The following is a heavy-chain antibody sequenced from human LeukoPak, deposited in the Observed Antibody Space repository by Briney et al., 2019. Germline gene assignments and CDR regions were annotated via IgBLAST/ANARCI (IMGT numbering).Heavy chain of an antibody. D-gene: IGHD1-26*01. J-gene: IGHJ3*01. Sequence: GGSLRLSCAASGFTFSSYWMHWVRQAPGKGLVWVSRINSDGSTRNYADSVKGRFTISRDNAKTTLSLHMTSLRVEDTAIYYCVRDIELSTWGLGTLVTVSS. CDR3: VRDIELST. CDR1: GFTFSSYW. V-gene: IGHV3-74*01. CDR2: INSDGSTR.